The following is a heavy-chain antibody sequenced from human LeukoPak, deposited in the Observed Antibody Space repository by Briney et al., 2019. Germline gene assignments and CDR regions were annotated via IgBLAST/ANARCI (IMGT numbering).Heavy chain of an antibody. CDR2: IYYSGST. D-gene: IGHD4-17*01. Sequence: PSETLSLTCTVSGGSISSYYWSWIRQPPEKGLEWIGYIYYSGSTNYNPSLKSRVTISVDTSKNQFSLKLSSVTAADTAVYYCARDADDYEAFDIWGQGTMVTVSS. CDR1: GGSISSYY. CDR3: ARDADDYEAFDI. V-gene: IGHV4-59*01. J-gene: IGHJ3*02.